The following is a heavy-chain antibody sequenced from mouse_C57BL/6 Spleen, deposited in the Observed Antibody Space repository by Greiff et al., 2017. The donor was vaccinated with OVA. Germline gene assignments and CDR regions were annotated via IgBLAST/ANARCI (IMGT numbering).Heavy chain of an antibody. CDR3: ARGGQAWFAY. Sequence: VQLQQPGAELVRPGPSVKLSCKASGYTFTSYWMHWVKQRPGQGLEWIGVIDPSDSYTNYNQKFKGKATLTVDTSSSTAYMQLSSLTSEDSAVYYCARGGQAWFAYWGQGTLVTVSA. CDR2: IDPSDSYT. CDR1: GYTFTSYW. V-gene: IGHV1-59*01. J-gene: IGHJ3*01.